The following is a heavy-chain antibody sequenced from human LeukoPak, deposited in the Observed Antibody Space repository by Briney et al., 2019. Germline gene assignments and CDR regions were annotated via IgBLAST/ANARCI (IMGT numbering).Heavy chain of an antibody. CDR3: ARDQVGYYDFWSDQWGYFDY. CDR1: GYTFTSYD. J-gene: IGHJ4*02. D-gene: IGHD3-3*01. V-gene: IGHV1-8*01. Sequence: ASVKVSCKASGYTFTSYDINWVRQATGQGLEWMGWMNPNSGDTGYVQKFQGRVTMTRDTSISTAYMELSSLRSEDTAVYYCARDQVGYYDFWSDQWGYFDYWGQGTLVTVSS. CDR2: MNPNSGDT.